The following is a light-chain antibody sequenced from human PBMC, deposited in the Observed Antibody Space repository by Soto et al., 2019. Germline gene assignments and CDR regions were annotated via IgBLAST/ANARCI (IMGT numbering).Light chain of an antibody. CDR2: SAS. J-gene: IGKJ4*01. CDR3: QQSYSSPLT. CDR1: QSVTTY. V-gene: IGKV1-39*01. Sequence: DIQMTQSPSSLSASVGDRVTITCRASQSVTTYLNWYQQKPGKAPKFLIYSASSLQSGVPSRFRGSGSGTECTLTISSLQPEDFATYYCQQSYSSPLTFGGGTKVEIK.